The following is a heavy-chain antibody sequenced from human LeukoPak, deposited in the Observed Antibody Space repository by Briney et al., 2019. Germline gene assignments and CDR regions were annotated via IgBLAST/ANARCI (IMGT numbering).Heavy chain of an antibody. V-gene: IGHV4-34*01. D-gene: IGHD5-24*01. CDR2: INHSGST. CDR1: GGSFSGYY. CDR3: AGIRDAYNMVDY. Sequence: SETLSLTCAVYGGSFSGYYWSWIRQPPGKGLEWIGEINHSGSTNYNPSLKSRVTISVDTSKNQFSLKLSSVTAADTAVYYCAGIRDAYNMVDYWGQGTLVTVSS. J-gene: IGHJ4*02.